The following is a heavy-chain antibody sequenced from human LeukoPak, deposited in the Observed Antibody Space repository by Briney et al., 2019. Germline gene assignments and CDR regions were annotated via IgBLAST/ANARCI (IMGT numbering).Heavy chain of an antibody. J-gene: IGHJ4*02. D-gene: IGHD6-13*01. CDR3: ARESSSWFVDY. CDR1: GGSFSGYY. Sequence: PSETLSLTCAVYGGSFSGYYRSWTRQPPGKGLEWIGEINHSGSTNYNPSLKSRVTISVDTSKNQFSLKLSSVTAADTAVYYCARESSSWFVDYWGQGTLVTVSS. V-gene: IGHV4-34*01. CDR2: INHSGST.